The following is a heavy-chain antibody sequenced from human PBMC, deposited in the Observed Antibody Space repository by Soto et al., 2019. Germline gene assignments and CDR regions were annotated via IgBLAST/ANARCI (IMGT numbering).Heavy chain of an antibody. CDR2: ISGSGGST. D-gene: IGHD2-15*01. V-gene: IGHV3-23*01. J-gene: IGHJ4*02. Sequence: GGSLRLSCAASGFTFSSYAMSWVRQAPGKGLEWASAISGSGGSTYYADSVKGRFTISRDNSKNTLYLQMNSLRAEDTAVYYCAKDIVVVVAATYYFDYWGQGTLVTVSS. CDR3: AKDIVVVVAATYYFDY. CDR1: GFTFSSYA.